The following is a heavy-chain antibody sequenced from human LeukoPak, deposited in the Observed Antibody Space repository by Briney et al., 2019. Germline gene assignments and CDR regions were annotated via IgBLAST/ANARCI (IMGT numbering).Heavy chain of an antibody. CDR3: VRGPHYGAYTDYFDY. D-gene: IGHD4-17*01. CDR1: GFTFSSYS. Sequence: PGGSLRLSCAASGFTFSSYSMNWVRQAPGKGLEWVSGISWNSGSIGYADSVKGRFTISRDNAKNSLYLQMNSLRAEDTALYYCVRGPHYGAYTDYFDYWGRGTLVTVSS. CDR2: ISWNSGSI. V-gene: IGHV3-48*04. J-gene: IGHJ4*02.